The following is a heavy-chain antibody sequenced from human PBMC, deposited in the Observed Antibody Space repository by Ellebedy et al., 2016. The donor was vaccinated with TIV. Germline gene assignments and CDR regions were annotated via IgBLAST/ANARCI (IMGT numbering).Heavy chain of an antibody. D-gene: IGHD2-2*01. CDR3: ARAHSTGKYQGIFNY. J-gene: IGHJ4*02. Sequence: SETLSLTXTVSGGSVSGYYWSWIRQPPGKGLEWIGYIQDSGRTNCNPSLKSRVTMSVDTSKNQLSLRLSSVTGADTAMYFCARAHSTGKYQGIFNYWGQGTLVSVSS. CDR1: GGSVSGYY. V-gene: IGHV4-59*08. CDR2: IQDSGRT.